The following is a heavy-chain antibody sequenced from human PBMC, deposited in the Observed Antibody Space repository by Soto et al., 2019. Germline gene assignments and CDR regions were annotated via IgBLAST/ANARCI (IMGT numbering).Heavy chain of an antibody. CDR1: GFTFDDYA. CDR2: INWNSGSI. Sequence: PGGSLRLSCAASGFTFDDYAMHWVRQVPGKGLEWVSGINWNSGSIGYGYSVKGRFAISRDNAKNSLHLQMNSLSAEDTAFYYCVKDESINWYSGHFRHWGQGTLVTVSS. D-gene: IGHD6-13*01. CDR3: VKDESINWYSGHFRH. J-gene: IGHJ1*01. V-gene: IGHV3-9*01.